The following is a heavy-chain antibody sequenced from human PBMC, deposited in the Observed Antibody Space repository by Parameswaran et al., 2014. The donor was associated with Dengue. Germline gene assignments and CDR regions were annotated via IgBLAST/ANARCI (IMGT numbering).Heavy chain of an antibody. D-gene: IGHD6-19*01. Sequence: WIRQPPGKGLEWIGEINHSGSTNYNPSLKSRVTISVDTSKNQFSLKLSSVTAADTAVYYCARGRAEGGSSGWYAGILRYYYYMDVWGKGTTVTVSS. J-gene: IGHJ6*03. V-gene: IGHV4-34*01. CDR2: INHSGST. CDR3: ARGRAEGGSSGWYAGILRYYYYMDV.